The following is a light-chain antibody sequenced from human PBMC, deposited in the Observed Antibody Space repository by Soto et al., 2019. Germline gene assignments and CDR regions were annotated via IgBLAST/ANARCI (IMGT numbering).Light chain of an antibody. CDR3: HQYFTFPWT. V-gene: IGKV4-1*01. CDR1: QSVMYSNNKNY. Sequence: DIVLTQSPESLAVSPGERATINCESSQSVMYSNNKNYISWFQQKPGQSPQLLIFWASMRESGVPDRFSGSGSGTNFTLTISGLQAEDVAIYYCHQYFTFPWTFGQGTKVDI. CDR2: WAS. J-gene: IGKJ1*01.